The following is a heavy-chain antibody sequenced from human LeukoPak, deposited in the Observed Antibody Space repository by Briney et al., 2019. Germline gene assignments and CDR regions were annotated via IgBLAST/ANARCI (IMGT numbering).Heavy chain of an antibody. J-gene: IGHJ5*02. CDR3: ARGSMLYCSSTSCFRPARWFDP. CDR1: GGSFTGYN. Sequence: SETLSLTCADHGGSFTGYNWSWIRHPPGKGLEWIGEINHSGSANYNTSLKSRVTISVGTSKNQFSLKLSSVTAADTAVYYCARGSMLYCSSTSCFRPARWFDPWGQGTLVTVSS. CDR2: INHSGSA. V-gene: IGHV4-34*01. D-gene: IGHD2-2*01.